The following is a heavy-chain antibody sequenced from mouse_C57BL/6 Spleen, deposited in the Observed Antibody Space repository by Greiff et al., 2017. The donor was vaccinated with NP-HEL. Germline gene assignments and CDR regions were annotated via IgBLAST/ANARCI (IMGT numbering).Heavy chain of an antibody. V-gene: IGHV1-64*01. CDR1: GYTFTSYW. D-gene: IGHD1-1*01. Sequence: QVQLQQSGAELVKPGASVKLSCKASGYTFTSYWMHWVKQRPGQGLEWIGMIHPNSGSTNYNEKFKSKATLTVDKSSSTAYMQLSSLTSEDSAVYYCAKPRSYYYGSSPMDYWGQGTSVTVSS. CDR2: IHPNSGST. CDR3: AKPRSYYYGSSPMDY. J-gene: IGHJ4*01.